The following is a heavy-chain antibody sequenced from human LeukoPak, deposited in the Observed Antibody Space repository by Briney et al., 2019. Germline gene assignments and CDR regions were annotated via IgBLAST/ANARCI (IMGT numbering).Heavy chain of an antibody. CDR1: GYTLTELS. CDR2: FDPEDGET. Sequence: AAVKVSCKVSGYTLTELSMHWVRQAPGKGLEWMGGFDPEDGETIYAQKFQGRVTMTEDTSTDTAYMELSSLRSEDTAVYYCATDNKGYYLEPFDYWGQGTLVTVSS. CDR3: ATDNKGYYLEPFDY. D-gene: IGHD3-10*01. V-gene: IGHV1-24*01. J-gene: IGHJ4*02.